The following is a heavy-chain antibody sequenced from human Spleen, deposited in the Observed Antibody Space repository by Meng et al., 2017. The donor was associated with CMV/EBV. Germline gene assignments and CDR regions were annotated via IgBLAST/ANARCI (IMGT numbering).Heavy chain of an antibody. D-gene: IGHD2-15*01. V-gene: IGHV1-2*02. CDR3: ARGYDFFDY. CDR2: INPNSGGT. J-gene: IGHJ4*02. CDR1: GYTLTGYY. Sequence: KCSCKASGYTLTGYYKDWGRQAAGQGLEWMGWINPNSGGTNYAQKFQGRVTMTRDTSISTAYMEVSRLRSDDTAVYYCARGYDFFDYWGQGTLVTVSS.